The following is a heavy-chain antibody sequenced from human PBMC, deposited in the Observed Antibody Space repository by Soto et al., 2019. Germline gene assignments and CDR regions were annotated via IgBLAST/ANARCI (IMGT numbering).Heavy chain of an antibody. CDR2: IYWDDDK. D-gene: IGHD3-10*01. Sequence: QITLKESGPTLVRPTQTLTLTCTFSGFSLSTTGVGVGWIRQPPGKALEWLALIYWDDDKRYSPSLKSRLTITKDTSKTEVILTMPITEPVDTARYYCAQRLPHYGLGRERGTWFDPWGQGKLVNVSS. V-gene: IGHV2-5*02. CDR1: GFSLSTTGVG. CDR3: AQRLPHYGLGRERGTWFDP. J-gene: IGHJ5*02.